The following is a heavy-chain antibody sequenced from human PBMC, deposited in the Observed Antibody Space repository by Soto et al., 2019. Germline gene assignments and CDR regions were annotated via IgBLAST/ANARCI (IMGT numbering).Heavy chain of an antibody. CDR3: ARDQAAAGTIDY. J-gene: IGHJ4*02. Sequence: QVPLVQSGAEVKKPGASVKVSCKASGYTFTTYGITWVRQAPGQGLEWMGWISTYTGNTNYAQKFQGRVTMTTDTSTRTAYMELRSLISDDTAVYYCARDQAAAGTIDYWGPGTQVTVSS. CDR1: GYTFTTYG. CDR2: ISTYTGNT. V-gene: IGHV1-18*04. D-gene: IGHD6-13*01.